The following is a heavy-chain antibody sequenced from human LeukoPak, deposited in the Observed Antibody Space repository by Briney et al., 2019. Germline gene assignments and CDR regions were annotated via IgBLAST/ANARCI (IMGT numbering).Heavy chain of an antibody. CDR1: RFTFSSYW. CDR3: ARDWDTDGMDV. CDR2: INSEGSST. Sequence: GGSLRLSCAASRFTFSSYWMHWVRHAPGKGLVWVSRINSEGSSTNYADSVKGRFTISRDNAKNTLYLQMNSLRAEDTAVYYCARDWDTDGMDVWGQGTTVTVSS. V-gene: IGHV3-74*01. J-gene: IGHJ6*02. D-gene: IGHD1-26*01.